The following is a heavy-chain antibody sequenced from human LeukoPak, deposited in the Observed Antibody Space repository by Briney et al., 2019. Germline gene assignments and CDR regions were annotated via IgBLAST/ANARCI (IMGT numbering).Heavy chain of an antibody. CDR3: ARAGGTYYYDSSGYYRLRFDY. CDR1: GGSISSGSYY. J-gene: IGHJ4*02. D-gene: IGHD3-22*01. Sequence: PSETLSLTCTVSGGSISSGSYYWSWIRQPAGKGLEWIGRIYTSGSTNYNPSLKSRVTISVDTSKNQFSLKLSSVTAADTAVYYCARAGGTYYYDSSGYYRLRFDYWGQGTLVTVSS. V-gene: IGHV4-61*02. CDR2: IYTSGST.